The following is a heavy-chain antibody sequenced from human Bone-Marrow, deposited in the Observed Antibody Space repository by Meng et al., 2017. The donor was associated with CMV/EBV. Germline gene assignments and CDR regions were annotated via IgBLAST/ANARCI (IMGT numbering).Heavy chain of an antibody. J-gene: IGHJ4*02. D-gene: IGHD5-18*01. CDR2: INSDGSST. CDR1: GFTCSSYG. V-gene: IGHV3-74*01. CDR3: ARLSWIQLWLLLDY. Sequence: SGFTCSSYGMHWVRQAPGKGLVWVSRINSDGSSTSYADSVKGRFTISRDNAKNTLYLQMNSLRAEDTAVYYCARLSWIQLWLLLDYWGQGTLVTVSS.